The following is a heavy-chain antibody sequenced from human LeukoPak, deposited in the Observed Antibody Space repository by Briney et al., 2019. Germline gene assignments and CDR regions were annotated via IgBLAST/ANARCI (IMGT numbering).Heavy chain of an antibody. CDR1: GFAFSDYW. CDR3: ARQPQTAMGPGDFDY. J-gene: IGHJ4*02. V-gene: IGHV3-7*03. CDR2: IKQDGSEK. D-gene: IGHD5-18*01. Sequence: GGSLRLSCAASGFAFSDYWMTWVRQAPGKGLEWVANIKQDGSEKYLVDSVKGRFTISRDNAKGSLYLQMNSMRAEDTAVYYCARQPQTAMGPGDFDYWGQGTLVTVSS.